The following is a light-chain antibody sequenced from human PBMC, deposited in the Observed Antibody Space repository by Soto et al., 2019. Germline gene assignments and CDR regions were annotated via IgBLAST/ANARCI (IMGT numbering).Light chain of an antibody. CDR3: QQYNNWPYT. J-gene: IGKJ1*01. CDR2: SAS. V-gene: IGKV1-39*01. Sequence: DIQMTQSPSSVSASVGDTVTITCRASQDINVYLNWYQQKPGEVPKLLIYSASSLHSGVPSRFTGSGSETDFTLTIRSLQPEDFAVYYCQQYNNWPYTFGQGTKVEIK. CDR1: QDINVY.